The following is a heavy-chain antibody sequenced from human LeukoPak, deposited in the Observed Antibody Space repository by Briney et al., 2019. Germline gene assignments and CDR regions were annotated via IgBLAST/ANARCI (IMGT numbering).Heavy chain of an antibody. CDR2: INSVGGTT. CDR3: AKGTDDAGSYSPFDY. V-gene: IGHV3-23*01. D-gene: IGHD3-10*01. CDR1: GFTLSRST. J-gene: IGHJ4*02. Sequence: LAGGSLRLSCAASGFTLSRSTMSWLRQAPGKGLEWVSPINSVGGTTSAESVRGRFTISRDDSKNTLYLQMNSLRAEDTAVYYCAKGTDDAGSYSPFDYWGQGTLVTVSS.